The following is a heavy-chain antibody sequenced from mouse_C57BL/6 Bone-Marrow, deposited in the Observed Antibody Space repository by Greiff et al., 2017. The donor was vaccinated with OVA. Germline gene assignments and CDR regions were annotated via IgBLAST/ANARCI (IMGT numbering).Heavy chain of an antibody. J-gene: IGHJ3*01. CDR2: IHPSDSDT. CDR1: GYTFTSYW. V-gene: IGHV1-74*01. D-gene: IGHD3-2*02. Sequence: QVQLQQPGAELVKPGASVKVSCKASGYTFTSYWMHWVKQRPGQGLEWIGRIHPSDSDTNYNQKFKGKATLTVDKSSSTAYMQLSSLTSEDSAVYYCAIEGGSGYFAWFAYWGQGTLVTVSA. CDR3: AIEGGSGYFAWFAY.